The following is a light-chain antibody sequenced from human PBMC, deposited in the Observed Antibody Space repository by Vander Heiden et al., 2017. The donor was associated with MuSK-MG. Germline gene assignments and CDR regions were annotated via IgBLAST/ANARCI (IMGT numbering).Light chain of an antibody. J-gene: IGKJ2*01. CDR1: QSITTW. CDR3: HEYSSMYT. CDR2: TAT. V-gene: IGKV1-5*03. Sequence: DIQMTQSPSTLSASVGDRATITCRASQSITTWLAWYQQKPGHAPKLLIYTATSLEIGVPSRFSGSGSGTEFTLTIRSLQPDDFASYHCHEYSSMYTFGQGTKLEIK.